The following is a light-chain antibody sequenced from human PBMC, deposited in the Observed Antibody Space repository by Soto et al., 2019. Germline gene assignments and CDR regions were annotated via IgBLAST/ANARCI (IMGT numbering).Light chain of an antibody. CDR3: SSYAGSKNRYV. Sequence: QSALTQPPSASGSRGQSVTISCTGTSSDVGGYNFVSWYQQHPGKAPKVILYEVTKRPSGVPDRFSGSKXGNTASLTXSGLQTEDEAHYYCSSYAGSKNRYVFGTGTKLTVL. J-gene: IGLJ1*01. V-gene: IGLV2-8*01. CDR2: EVT. CDR1: SSDVGGYNF.